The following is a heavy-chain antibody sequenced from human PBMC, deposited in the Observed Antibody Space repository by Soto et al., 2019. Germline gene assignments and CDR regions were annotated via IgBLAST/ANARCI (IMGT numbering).Heavy chain of an antibody. CDR3: ARTDSSGYYDRPFDI. J-gene: IGHJ3*02. Sequence: GSLRLSCAASGFTFSSYDMSWVRQAPGKGLEWVSAISGSGGSTYYADSVKGRFTISRDNSKNTLYLQMNSLRAEDTAVYYCARTDSSGYYDRPFDIWGQGTMVTVSS. V-gene: IGHV3-23*01. CDR1: GFTFSSYD. CDR2: ISGSGGST. D-gene: IGHD3-22*01.